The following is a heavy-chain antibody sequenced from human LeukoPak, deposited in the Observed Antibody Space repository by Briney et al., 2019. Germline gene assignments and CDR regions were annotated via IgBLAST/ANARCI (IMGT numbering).Heavy chain of an antibody. V-gene: IGHV4-31*03. J-gene: IGHJ4*02. CDR3: ARLNYGDYGGVDY. CDR1: GGSISSGGYY. D-gene: IGHD4-17*01. CDR2: IYYSGST. Sequence: SETLSLTCTVSGGSISSGGYYWSWIRQHPGKGLEWIGYIYYSGSTYYNPSLKSRVTISVDTSKNQFSLKLSSATAADTAVYYCARLNYGDYGGVDYWGQGTLVTVSS.